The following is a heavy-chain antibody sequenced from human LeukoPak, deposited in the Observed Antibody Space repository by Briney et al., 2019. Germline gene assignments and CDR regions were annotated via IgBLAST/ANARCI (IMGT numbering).Heavy chain of an antibody. CDR1: GGSISSRGYY. J-gene: IGHJ3*02. CDR2: INHSGST. Sequence: SQTLSLTCTVSGGSISSRGYYWNWIRQPPGKGLEWIGEINHSGSTNYNLSLKSRDTISLDTSKNQFSLKLSSVTAADTSVYYCAKFYSGLGAFDIWGQGTMVTVSP. V-gene: IGHV4-31*02. CDR3: AKFYSGLGAFDI. D-gene: IGHD6-19*01.